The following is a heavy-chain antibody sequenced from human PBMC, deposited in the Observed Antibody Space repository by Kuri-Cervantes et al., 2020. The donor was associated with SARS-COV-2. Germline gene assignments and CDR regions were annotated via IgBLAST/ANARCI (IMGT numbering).Heavy chain of an antibody. CDR1: GFTFSSYA. J-gene: IGHJ5*02. CDR2: ISYDGSNK. V-gene: IGHV3-30*04. CDR3: ARDTRLGQPEFRDWFDP. D-gene: IGHD3-16*01. Sequence: LSLTCAASGFTFSSYAMHWVRQAPGKGLEWVAVISYDGSNKYYADSVKGRFTISRDNSKNTLYLQMNSLRAEDTAVYYCARDTRLGQPEFRDWFDPWGQGTLVTVSS.